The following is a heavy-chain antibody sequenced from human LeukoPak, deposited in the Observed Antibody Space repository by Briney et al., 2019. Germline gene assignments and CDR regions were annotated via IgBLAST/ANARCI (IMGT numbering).Heavy chain of an antibody. V-gene: IGHV4-39*02. J-gene: IGHJ4*02. CDR1: GGSISSSSYY. D-gene: IGHD2-8*02. Sequence: SETLSLTCTVSGGSISSSSYYWGWIRQPPGKGLEWIGSIYYSGSTYYNPSLKSRVTISVDTSKNQFSPKLSSVTAADTAVYYCAREEKELVYCFDYWGQGTLVTVSS. CDR3: AREEKELVYCFDY. CDR2: IYYSGST.